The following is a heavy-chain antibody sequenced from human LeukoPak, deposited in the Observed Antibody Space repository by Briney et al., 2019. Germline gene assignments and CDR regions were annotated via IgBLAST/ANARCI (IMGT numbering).Heavy chain of an antibody. CDR3: ARGLLWFGSLVAFDI. Sequence: GGSLRLSCAASGFTFSDYYMSWIRQAPGKGLEWVSYISSSSSSHTNYADSVKGRSTISRDNAKNSLYLQMNSLRAEDTAVYYCARGLLWFGSLVAFDIWGQGTMVTVSS. D-gene: IGHD3-10*01. CDR1: GFTFSDYY. CDR2: ISSSSSSHT. J-gene: IGHJ3*02. V-gene: IGHV3-11*05.